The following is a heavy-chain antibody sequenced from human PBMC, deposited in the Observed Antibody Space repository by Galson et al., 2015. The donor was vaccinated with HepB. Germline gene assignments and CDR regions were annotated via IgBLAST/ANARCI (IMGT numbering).Heavy chain of an antibody. CDR3: ARDVGDFYYYGMDV. CDR1: GFTFSSYS. CDR2: ISGSSSSI. J-gene: IGHJ6*02. V-gene: IGHV3-48*04. Sequence: SLRLSCAASGFTFSSYSMNWVRQAPGKGLEWVSYISGSSSSIYYADSVKGRFAISRDNAKKSLSLQMNSLRAEDTAVSYCARDVGDFYYYGMDVWGQGTTVTVSS. D-gene: IGHD1-26*01.